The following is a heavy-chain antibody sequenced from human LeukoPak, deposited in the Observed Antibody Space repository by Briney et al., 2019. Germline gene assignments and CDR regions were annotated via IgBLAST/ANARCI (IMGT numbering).Heavy chain of an antibody. CDR3: AKVDYWSPENYFDS. CDR2: ITDDEDT. D-gene: IGHD1-1*01. CDR1: GFPLRSYA. J-gene: IGHJ4*02. Sequence: RSGGSLRLSCVASGFPLRSYAMTWVRQTPGKGLESVSVITDDEDTYYADSVKGRFTISRDNSQNTVFLQMNSLRVEDTAVYYCAKVDYWSPENYFDSWGQGTLVTVSS. V-gene: IGHV3-23*01.